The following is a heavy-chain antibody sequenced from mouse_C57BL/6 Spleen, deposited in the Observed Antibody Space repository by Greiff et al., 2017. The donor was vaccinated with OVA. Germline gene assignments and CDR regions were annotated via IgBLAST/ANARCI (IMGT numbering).Heavy chain of an antibody. J-gene: IGHJ2*01. CDR1: GFTFSSYA. CDR3: ARDRDYYFDY. Sequence: EVQVVESGGGLVKPGGSLKLSCAASGFTFSSYAMSWVRQTPEKRLEWVATISDGGSYTYYPDNVKGRFTISRDNAKNNLYLQMSHLKSEDTAMYYCARDRDYYFDYWGQGTTLTVSS. V-gene: IGHV5-4*01. D-gene: IGHD3-1*01. CDR2: ISDGGSYT.